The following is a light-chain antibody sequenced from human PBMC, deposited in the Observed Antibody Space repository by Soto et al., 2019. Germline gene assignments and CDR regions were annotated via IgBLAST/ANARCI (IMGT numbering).Light chain of an antibody. J-gene: IGKJ1*01. Sequence: EIVMTQSPATLSVSPGERATLSCRASQSVATNLAWYQQKPGQPPRLLIYGASNRATGIPARFSGSGSGTDFTLTISSLEPEDFAVYYCQQRSNWPRTWTFGQGTKVDI. CDR3: QQRSNWPRTWT. CDR2: GAS. CDR1: QSVATN. V-gene: IGKV3-11*01.